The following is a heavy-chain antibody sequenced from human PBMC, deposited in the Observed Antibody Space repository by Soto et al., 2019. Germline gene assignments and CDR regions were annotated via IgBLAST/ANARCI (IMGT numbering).Heavy chain of an antibody. CDR3: ARGFYDYIWGSYRYNWFDP. CDR2: MNPNSGNT. D-gene: IGHD3-16*02. V-gene: IGHV1-8*01. J-gene: IGHJ5*02. Sequence: GASVKVSCKASGYTFTSYDINWVRQATGQGLEWMGWMNPNSGNTGYAQKFQGRVTMTRNTSISTAYMELSSLRSEDAAVYYCARGFYDYIWGSYRYNWFDPWGQGTLVTVSS. CDR1: GYTFTSYD.